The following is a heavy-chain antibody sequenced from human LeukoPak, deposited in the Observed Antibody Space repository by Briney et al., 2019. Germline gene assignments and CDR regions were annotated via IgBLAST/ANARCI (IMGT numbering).Heavy chain of an antibody. CDR1: GYTFTGYY. J-gene: IGHJ4*02. Sequence: ASVKVSCKASGYTFTGYYMHWVRQAPGQGLEWMGWINPNSGGTNYAQKFQGRVTMTRDTSISTAYMELSRLRSDDTAVYYCARECSGGSCYPAFDYWGQGTLVTVSS. V-gene: IGHV1-2*02. CDR2: INPNSGGT. CDR3: ARECSGGSCYPAFDY. D-gene: IGHD2-15*01.